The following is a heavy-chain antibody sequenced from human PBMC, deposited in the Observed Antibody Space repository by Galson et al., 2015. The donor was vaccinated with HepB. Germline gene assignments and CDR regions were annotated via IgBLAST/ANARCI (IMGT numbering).Heavy chain of an antibody. D-gene: IGHD3-3*01. J-gene: IGHJ4*02. CDR2: ISYDGSYK. Sequence: SLRLSCAASGFTFSSYGVHWVRQAPGKGLEWVAVISYDGSYKFYVDSVKGRFTISRDNSKKTLYLQMNSLRAEDTAVYYCARDGGLDYWGQGTLVTVSS. V-gene: IGHV3-30*03. CDR1: GFTFSSYG. CDR3: ARDGGLDY.